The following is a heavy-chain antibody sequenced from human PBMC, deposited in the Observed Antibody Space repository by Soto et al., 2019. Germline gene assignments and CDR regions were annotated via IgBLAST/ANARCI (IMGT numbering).Heavy chain of an antibody. V-gene: IGHV1-69*13. CDR2: IIPIFGTA. Sequence: SVKVSCKASGGTFSSYAISWVRQAPGQGLEWMGGIIPIFGTANYAQKFQGRVTITADGSTSTAYMELSSLRSEDTAVYYCAREEMSYDILTGHYYYYGMDVWGQGTPVTVSS. CDR1: GGTFSSYA. CDR3: AREEMSYDILTGHYYYYGMDV. D-gene: IGHD3-9*01. J-gene: IGHJ6*02.